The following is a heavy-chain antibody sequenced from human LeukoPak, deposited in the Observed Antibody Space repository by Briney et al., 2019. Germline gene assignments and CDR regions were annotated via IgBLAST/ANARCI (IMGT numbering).Heavy chain of an antibody. D-gene: IGHD2-15*01. CDR1: GYSFTSYW. CDR3: ARLQTGYCSGGSCYAFDY. CDR2: IYPGGSDT. Sequence: GESLKISCKGSGYSFTSYWIGWVRQMPGKGLEWMGIIYPGGSDTRYSPSFQGQVTISADKSISTAYLQWSSLKASDTAMYYCARLQTGYCSGGSCYAFDYWGQGTLVTVSS. V-gene: IGHV5-51*01. J-gene: IGHJ4*02.